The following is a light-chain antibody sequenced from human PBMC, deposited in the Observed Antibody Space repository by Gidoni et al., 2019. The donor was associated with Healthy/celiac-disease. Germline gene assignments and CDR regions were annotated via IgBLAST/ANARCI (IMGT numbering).Light chain of an antibody. Sequence: DIQMTQSPSSLSASVGDRVTITCRASQSISSYLNWYQQKPGKAPKLLIYAASSLKSGVPSRFSGSGSGTDFTLTISSLQPEDFATYYCQQSYNTPYTFGQGTKLEIK. CDR2: AAS. J-gene: IGKJ2*01. CDR3: QQSYNTPYT. V-gene: IGKV1-39*01. CDR1: QSISSY.